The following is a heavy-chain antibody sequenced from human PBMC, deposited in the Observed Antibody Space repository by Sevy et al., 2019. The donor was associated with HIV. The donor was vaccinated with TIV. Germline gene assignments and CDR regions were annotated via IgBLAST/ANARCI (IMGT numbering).Heavy chain of an antibody. CDR3: AKEAGILYYYYGMDV. J-gene: IGHJ6*02. V-gene: IGHV3-30*18. D-gene: IGHD6-13*01. CDR1: GFTFSSYG. CDR2: ISYDGSNK. Sequence: GGSLRLSCAASGFTFSSYGMHWVRQAPGKGLEWVAVISYDGSNKYYVDSVKGRFTISRDNSKNTLYLQMNSLRAEDTAVYYCAKEAGILYYYYGMDVWGQGTTVTVSS.